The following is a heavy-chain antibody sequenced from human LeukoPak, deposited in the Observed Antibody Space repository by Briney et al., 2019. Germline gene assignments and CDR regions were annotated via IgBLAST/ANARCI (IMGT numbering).Heavy chain of an antibody. D-gene: IGHD1-7*01. Sequence: GESLQISCKGSGYSFTSYWIGWVRQLPGKGLEWMGIIYPGDSDTRYSPSFQGQVTISADRSISTAYLQWSSLKASDTAMYYCARHPAGTTFLNGYYFDYWGQGTLVTVSS. CDR3: ARHPAGTTFLNGYYFDY. V-gene: IGHV5-51*01. J-gene: IGHJ4*02. CDR1: GYSFTSYW. CDR2: IYPGDSDT.